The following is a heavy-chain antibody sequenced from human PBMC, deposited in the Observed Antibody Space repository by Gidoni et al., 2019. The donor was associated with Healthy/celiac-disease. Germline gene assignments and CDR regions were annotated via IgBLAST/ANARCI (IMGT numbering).Heavy chain of an antibody. D-gene: IGHD5-18*01. CDR3: AREEDVVDTAMVYGMDV. V-gene: IGHV4-4*07. CDR1: GGSISSYY. J-gene: IGHJ6*02. CDR2: IYTSGST. Sequence: QVQLQESGPGLVKPSETLSLTCTVSGGSISSYYWSWIRQPAGKGLEWIGRIYTSGSTNYNPALKSRVTMSVDTSKNQFSLKLSSVTAADTAVYYCAREEDVVDTAMVYGMDVWGQGTTVTVSS.